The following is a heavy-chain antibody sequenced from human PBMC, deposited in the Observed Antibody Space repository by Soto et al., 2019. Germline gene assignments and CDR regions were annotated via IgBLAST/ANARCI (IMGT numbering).Heavy chain of an antibody. CDR3: ARVSRSGNYFMDY. J-gene: IGHJ4*02. CDR1: DSSISSDYY. V-gene: IGHV4-38-2*02. D-gene: IGHD1-26*01. Sequence: SETLSLTCTVSDSSISSDYYRGWIRQPPGKGLEWIGNIYRSGSTYYSPSLKSRVTISVDTSKNQFSLKVTSVTAADTAMYYCARVSRSGNYFMDYWGQGTLVTVSS. CDR2: IYRSGST.